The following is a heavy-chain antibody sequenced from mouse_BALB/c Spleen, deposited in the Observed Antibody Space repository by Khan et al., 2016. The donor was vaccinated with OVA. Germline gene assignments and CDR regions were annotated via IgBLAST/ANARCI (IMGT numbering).Heavy chain of an antibody. V-gene: IGHV1S136*01. Sequence: EVQLQQSGPELVKPGASVKMSCKASGYTFTSYVMHWVKQKPGQGLEWIGYISPNNDGSKYNEKFRGEATLTSDKSSSTAYMELSSLTSEDSAVYYCVRSLYYYGSAYEGFAYWGQGTLVTVSA. CDR3: VRSLYYYGSAYEGFAY. CDR1: GYTFTSYV. D-gene: IGHD1-1*01. CDR2: ISPNNDGS. J-gene: IGHJ3*01.